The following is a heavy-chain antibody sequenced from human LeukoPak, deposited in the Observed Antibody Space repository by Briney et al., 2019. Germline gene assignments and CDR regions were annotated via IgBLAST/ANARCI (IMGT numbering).Heavy chain of an antibody. J-gene: IGHJ5*02. Sequence: PGGSLRLSCAASGFTFSSYSMNWVRQAPGKGLECISYISSSTSTIYYADSVKGRFSISRDNAKNSLFLQMNRLRAEDTALYYCVRGAGYFRSWFDPWGQGTLVTVSS. CDR1: GFTFSSYS. D-gene: IGHD2-15*01. CDR3: VRGAGYFRSWFDP. V-gene: IGHV3-48*04. CDR2: ISSSTSTI.